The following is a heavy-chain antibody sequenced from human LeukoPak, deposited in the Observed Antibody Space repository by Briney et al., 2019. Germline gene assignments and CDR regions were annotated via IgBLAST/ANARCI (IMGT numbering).Heavy chain of an antibody. V-gene: IGHV4-59*01. CDR1: GGSISSYY. D-gene: IGHD6-13*01. CDR3: AREGFDSSSWPTNNWFDP. Sequence: PSETLSLTCTVSGGSISSYYWSWIRQPPGKGLEWIGYIYYSGSTNYNPSLKSRVTISVDTSKNQFSLKLSSVTAADTAVYYCAREGFDSSSWPTNNWFDPWGQGTLVTVSS. J-gene: IGHJ5*02. CDR2: IYYSGST.